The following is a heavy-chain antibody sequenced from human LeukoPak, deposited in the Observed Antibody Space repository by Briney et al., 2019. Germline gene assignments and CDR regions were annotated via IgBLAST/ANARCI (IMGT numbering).Heavy chain of an antibody. J-gene: IGHJ4*02. V-gene: IGHV3-9*01. D-gene: IGHD6-19*01. Sequence: PGGSLRLSCAVSGFTFDHYAMHWVRQAPGKGLQWVASISWNSGTIAYGDSVKGRFTISRDNAKNSLYLQMHSLRSDDTAVYYCAKDPSGVAVYCFQFWGQGTLVTVSS. CDR3: AKDPSGVAVYCFQF. CDR1: GFTFDHYA. CDR2: ISWNSGTI.